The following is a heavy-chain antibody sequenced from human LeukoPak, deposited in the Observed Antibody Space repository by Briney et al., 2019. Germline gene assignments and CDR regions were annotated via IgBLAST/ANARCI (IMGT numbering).Heavy chain of an antibody. V-gene: IGHV3-7*03. J-gene: IGHJ3*02. D-gene: IGHD1-26*01. CDR1: ESTFSNAW. CDR3: GKNRYSGSLSPFDI. Sequence: GGSLRLSCAASESTFSNAWMSWVRQAPGKGLEWVANIKQDGSEKYYVDSVKGRFTISRDNAKNTLYLQMNSLRAEDTAVYYCGKNRYSGSLSPFDIWGQGTMVTVSS. CDR2: IKQDGSEK.